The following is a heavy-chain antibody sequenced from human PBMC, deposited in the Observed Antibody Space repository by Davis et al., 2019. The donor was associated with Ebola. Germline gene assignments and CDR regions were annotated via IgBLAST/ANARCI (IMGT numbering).Heavy chain of an antibody. D-gene: IGHD4-17*01. CDR2: MNPNSGNT. J-gene: IGHJ4*02. CDR3: ARSIRNTVTSNY. V-gene: IGHV1-8*01. CDR1: GYTFTSYH. Sequence: ASVKVSCKASGYTFTSYHINWVRQATGQGLEWMGWMNPNSGNTGYAEKFQGRVTMTRNTSVSSAYMELSSLRSEDTAVYYCARSIRNTVTSNYWGQGTLVTVSS.